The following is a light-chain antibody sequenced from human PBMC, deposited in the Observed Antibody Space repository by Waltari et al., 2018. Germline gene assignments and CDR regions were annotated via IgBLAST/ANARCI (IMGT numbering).Light chain of an antibody. V-gene: IGLV3-19*01. CDR2: EKN. CDR1: SLRSNY. Sequence: SSDLTQDPAVSVALGQTVRITCQGDSLRSNYASWYQQKPGQAPLLVIYEKNNRPSGIPDRVPGSNSGNTASLTITGAQAEDEADYYCNSRSGNLWVFGGGTKLTVL. J-gene: IGLJ3*02. CDR3: NSRSGNLWV.